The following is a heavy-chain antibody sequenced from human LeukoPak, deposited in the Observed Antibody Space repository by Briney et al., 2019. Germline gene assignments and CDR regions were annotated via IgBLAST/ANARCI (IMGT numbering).Heavy chain of an antibody. V-gene: IGHV1-2*02. J-gene: IGHJ4*02. D-gene: IGHD1-1*01. CDR2: INPNSGGT. Sequence: ASVKVSCKASGYTFTDYYMHWVRQAPGQGLEWMGWINPNSGGTNYAQKFQGRVTMTRDTSISTAYMELSRLKSDDTAVYLCARDYGTTAVPYFYYWGQGSLVTVSS. CDR1: GYTFTDYY. CDR3: ARDYGTTAVPYFYY.